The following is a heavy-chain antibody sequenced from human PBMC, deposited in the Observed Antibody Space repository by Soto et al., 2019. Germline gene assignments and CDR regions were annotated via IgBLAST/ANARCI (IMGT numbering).Heavy chain of an antibody. CDR1: GFSLNTSGMC. J-gene: IGHJ6*03. D-gene: IGHD6-25*01. Sequence: SAATLGNPTQTLTLTCTFSGFSLNTSGMCVSWIRQPPGKALEWLARIDWDDDKYYSTSLKTRLTISKDTSKNQVVLTMTNMDPVDTATYYCARIAERINASDRRAAPGTYYYMDVWGKGTTVTVSS. CDR3: ARIAERINASDRRAAPGTYYYMDV. V-gene: IGHV2-70*11. CDR2: IDWDDDK.